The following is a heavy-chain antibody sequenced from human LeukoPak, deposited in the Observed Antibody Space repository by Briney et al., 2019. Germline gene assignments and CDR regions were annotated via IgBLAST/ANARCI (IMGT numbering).Heavy chain of an antibody. CDR3: ARVKSDFGVVIVY. V-gene: IGHV1-18*01. CDR2: ISAYNGNT. J-gene: IGHJ4*02. CDR1: GYTFTSYG. Sequence: ASVKVSCKASGYTFTSYGISWVRQDPGQGLEWMGWISAYNGNTNYAQKLQGRVTMTTDTSTSTAYMELGSLRSDHTAVYYCARVKSDFGVVIVYWGQGTLVTVSS. D-gene: IGHD3-3*01.